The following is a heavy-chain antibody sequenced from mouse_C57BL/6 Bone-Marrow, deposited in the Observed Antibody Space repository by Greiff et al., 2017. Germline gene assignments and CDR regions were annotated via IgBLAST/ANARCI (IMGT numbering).Heavy chain of an antibody. CDR3: ARWGTTVVATRYYFDY. CDR1: GYTFTSYW. J-gene: IGHJ2*01. Sequence: QVQLQQPGAELVKPGASVKLSCKASGYTFTSYWMHWVKQRPGQGLEWIGMIHPNSGSTNYNETFKSKATLTVDKSSYTAYMKLSSLTSEDSAVSYCARWGTTVVATRYYFDYWGQGTTLTVSS. CDR2: IHPNSGST. V-gene: IGHV1-64*01. D-gene: IGHD1-1*01.